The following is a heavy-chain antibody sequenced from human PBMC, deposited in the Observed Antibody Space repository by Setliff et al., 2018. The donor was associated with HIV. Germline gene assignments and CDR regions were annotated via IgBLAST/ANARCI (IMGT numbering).Heavy chain of an antibody. J-gene: IGHJ3*02. CDR1: GYTFTSYG. CDR3: AKIAQPDYYDSSGYYPRGAFDI. CDR2: ISAYNGNT. D-gene: IGHD3-22*01. Sequence: GASVKVSCKASGYTFTSYGISWVRQAPGQGLEWMGRISAYNGNTNYAQKLQGRVTMTTDTSTSTAYMELRSLRSDDTAVYYCAKIAQPDYYDSSGYYPRGAFDIWGQGTMVTVSS. V-gene: IGHV1-18*01.